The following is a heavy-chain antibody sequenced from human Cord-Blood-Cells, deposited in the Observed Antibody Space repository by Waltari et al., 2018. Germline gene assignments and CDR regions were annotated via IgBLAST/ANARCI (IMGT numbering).Heavy chain of an antibody. CDR1: GGSISSSNW. CDR3: ARWRRYCSSTSCSKNWYFDL. CDR2: IHHKGST. Sequence: QVQLQESGPGLVKPSGTLSLTCAVSGGSISSSNWWSWVRQPPGKGLEWIGEIHHKGSTNHNPSLNGRVTISVNKSKNQFSRKLSSVTAADTAVYYWARWRRYCSSTSCSKNWYFDLWGRGTLVTVSS. J-gene: IGHJ2*01. V-gene: IGHV4-4*02. D-gene: IGHD2-2*01.